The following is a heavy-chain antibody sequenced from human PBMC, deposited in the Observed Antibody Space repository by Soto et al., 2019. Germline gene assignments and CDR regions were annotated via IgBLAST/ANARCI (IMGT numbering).Heavy chain of an antibody. Sequence: GGSLRLSCAASGFTFSNAWMNWVRQAPGKGLEWVGRIKSKTDGGTTDYAAPVKGRFTISRVDSKNTLYLQMNSLKTEDTAVYYCTTHSLFIVVVPAAGPATPWGQGTLVTVSS. CDR3: TTHSLFIVVVPAAGPATP. CDR1: GFTFSNAW. V-gene: IGHV3-15*07. D-gene: IGHD2-2*01. CDR2: IKSKTDGGTT. J-gene: IGHJ5*02.